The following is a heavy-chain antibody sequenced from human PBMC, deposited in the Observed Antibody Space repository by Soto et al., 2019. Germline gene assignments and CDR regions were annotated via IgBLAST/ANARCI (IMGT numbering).Heavy chain of an antibody. J-gene: IGHJ6*02. D-gene: IGHD5-12*01. CDR3: AREDSGYDEKYYYYYYGMDV. CDR1: GFTFSSYG. Sequence: QVQLVESGGGVVQPGRSLRLSCAASGFTFSSYGMHWVRQAPGKGLEWVAVIWYDGSNKYYADSVKGRFTISRDNSKNTLYLQMNSLRAEDTAVYYCAREDSGYDEKYYYYYYGMDVWGQGTTVTVSS. V-gene: IGHV3-33*01. CDR2: IWYDGSNK.